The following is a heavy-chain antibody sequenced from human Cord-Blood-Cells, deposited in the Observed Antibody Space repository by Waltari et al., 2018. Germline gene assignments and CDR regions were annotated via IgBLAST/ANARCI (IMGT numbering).Heavy chain of an antibody. D-gene: IGHD6-6*01. CDR3: ARSPYSSSSYYYYGMDV. CDR2: INPNRGGT. Sequence: QVQLVQSGAEVKKPGASVKVSCKASGYTFTGYYMHWVRQAPGQGLEWIGWINPNRGGTNYAQKFQGWVTRTRDTSISTAYMELSRLRSDDTAVYYCARSPYSSSSYYYYGMDVWGQGTTVTVSS. CDR1: GYTFTGYY. J-gene: IGHJ6*02. V-gene: IGHV1-2*04.